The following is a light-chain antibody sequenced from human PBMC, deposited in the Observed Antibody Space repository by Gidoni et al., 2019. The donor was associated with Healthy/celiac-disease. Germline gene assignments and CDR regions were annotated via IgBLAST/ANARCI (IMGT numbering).Light chain of an antibody. V-gene: IGKV3-15*01. CDR2: GAS. Sequence: IVMTQSPATLSVSPGERATLSCSASQSVSSNLAWYQQKPGQAPRLLIYGASTRATGIPARFSGSGSGTAFTLTISSLQSEDFAVYYCQQYNNWPLYTFGQGTKLEIK. CDR1: QSVSSN. CDR3: QQYNNWPLYT. J-gene: IGKJ2*01.